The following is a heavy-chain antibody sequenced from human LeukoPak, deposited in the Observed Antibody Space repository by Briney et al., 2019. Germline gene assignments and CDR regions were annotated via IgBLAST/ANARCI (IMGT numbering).Heavy chain of an antibody. Sequence: GGSLRLSCAAPGFTFSSYGMHWVRQAPGKGLEWVAVISYDGSNKYYADSVKGRFTISRDNSKNTLYLQMNSLRAEDTAVYYCAREAVAGAFDIWGQGTMVTVSS. V-gene: IGHV3-30*03. CDR3: AREAVAGAFDI. CDR1: GFTFSSYG. J-gene: IGHJ3*02. D-gene: IGHD6-19*01. CDR2: ISYDGSNK.